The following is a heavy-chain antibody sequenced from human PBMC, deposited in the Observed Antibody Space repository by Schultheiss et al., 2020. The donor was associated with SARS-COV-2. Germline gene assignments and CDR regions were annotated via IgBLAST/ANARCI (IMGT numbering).Heavy chain of an antibody. J-gene: IGHJ4*02. D-gene: IGHD3-22*01. Sequence: GESLKISCAASGFTFSSYSMNWVRQAPGKGLEWVSYISSSGSTIYYADSVKGRFTISRDNAKNSLYLQMNSLRVEDTAVYYCARDPPYDSSGYDYWGQGTLVTVSS. CDR1: GFTFSSYS. CDR2: ISSSGSTI. V-gene: IGHV3-48*04. CDR3: ARDPPYDSSGYDY.